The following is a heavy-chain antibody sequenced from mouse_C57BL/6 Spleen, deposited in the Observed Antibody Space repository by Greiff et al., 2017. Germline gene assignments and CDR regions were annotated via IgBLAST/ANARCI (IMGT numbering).Heavy chain of an antibody. J-gene: IGHJ4*01. D-gene: IGHD2-4*01. CDR3: ARGEGLRAYAMDY. CDR2: ISDGGSYT. Sequence: EVKLMESGGGLVKPGGSLKLSCAASGFTFSSYAMSWVRQTPEKRLEWVATISDGGSYTYYPDNVKGRFTISRDNAKNNLYLQMSHLKSEETAMYYCARGEGLRAYAMDYWGQGTSVTVSS. V-gene: IGHV5-4*03. CDR1: GFTFSSYA.